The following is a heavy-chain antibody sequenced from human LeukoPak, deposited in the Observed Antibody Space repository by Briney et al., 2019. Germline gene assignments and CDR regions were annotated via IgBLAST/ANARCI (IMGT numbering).Heavy chain of an antibody. D-gene: IGHD3-22*01. Sequence: SVKVSCMASGDAFINYAISWVRQAPGQGLEWLGAIIPVFGPANYAQKFQGRLTITADESTRTAYMELSSLRSEDTAVYYCAREYDSSGYYYLNWFDPWGQGTLVTVSS. V-gene: IGHV1-69*01. CDR1: GDAFINYA. J-gene: IGHJ5*02. CDR3: AREYDSSGYYYLNWFDP. CDR2: IIPVFGPA.